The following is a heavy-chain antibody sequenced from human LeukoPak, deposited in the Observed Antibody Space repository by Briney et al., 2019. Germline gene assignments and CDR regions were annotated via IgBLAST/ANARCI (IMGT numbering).Heavy chain of an antibody. J-gene: IGHJ6*02. CDR1: GGSISSYY. V-gene: IGHV4-59*01. Sequence: PSETLSLTCTVSGGSISSYYWSWIRQPPGEGLEWIGYIYYSGSTNYNPSLKSRVTISVDTSKNQFSLKLSSVTAADMAVYYCARARDLYYGSGGSYYYYGMDVWGQGTTVTVSS. CDR2: IYYSGST. D-gene: IGHD3-10*01. CDR3: ARARDLYYGSGGSYYYYGMDV.